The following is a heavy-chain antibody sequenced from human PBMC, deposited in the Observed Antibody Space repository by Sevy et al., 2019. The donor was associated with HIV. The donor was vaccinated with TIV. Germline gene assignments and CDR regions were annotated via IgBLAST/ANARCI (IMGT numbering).Heavy chain of an antibody. CDR1: GGSFSGYY. J-gene: IGHJ5*02. Sequence: SETLSLTCAVYGGSFSGYYWSWIRQPPGKGLEWIGEINHSGSTNYNPSLKSRVTISVDTSKNQFSLKLSSVTAADTAVYYCASSMSSSWYWFDPWGQRTLVTVSS. D-gene: IGHD6-13*01. CDR2: INHSGST. CDR3: ASSMSSSWYWFDP. V-gene: IGHV4-34*01.